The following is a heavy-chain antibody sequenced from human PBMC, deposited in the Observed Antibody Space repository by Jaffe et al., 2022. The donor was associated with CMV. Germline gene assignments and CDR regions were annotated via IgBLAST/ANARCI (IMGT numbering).Heavy chain of an antibody. V-gene: IGHV2-26*01. J-gene: IGHJ5*02. CDR2: IFSNDEK. Sequence: QVTLKESGPVLVKPTETLTLTCTVSGFSLSNARMGVSWIRQPPGKALEWLAHIFSNDEKSYSTSLKSRLTISKDTSKSQVVLTMTNMDPVDTATYYCARIPNRRAICSGGSCYRAGSAWFDPWGQGTLVTVSS. CDR3: ARIPNRRAICSGGSCYRAGSAWFDP. CDR1: GFSLSNARMG. D-gene: IGHD2-15*01.